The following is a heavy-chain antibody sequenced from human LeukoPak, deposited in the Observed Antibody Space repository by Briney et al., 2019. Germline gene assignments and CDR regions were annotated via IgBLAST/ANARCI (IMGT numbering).Heavy chain of an antibody. CDR2: IYYSGST. V-gene: IGHV4-39*01. Sequence: SETLSLTCTVSCGSISSSSYYWGWIRQPPGKGQEWIGSIYYSGSTYYNPSLKSRLTISVDTSKNQFSLHLTSLTAADTAVYYCARAGLMYYYYMDVWGKGTTVTVSS. D-gene: IGHD6-13*01. J-gene: IGHJ6*03. CDR1: CGSISSSSYY. CDR3: ARAGLMYYYYMDV.